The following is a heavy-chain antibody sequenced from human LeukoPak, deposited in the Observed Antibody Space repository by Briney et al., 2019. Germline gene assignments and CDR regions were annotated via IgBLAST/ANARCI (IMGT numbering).Heavy chain of an antibody. Sequence: SVKVSCKASGYTFTGYYMHWVRLAPGQGLEWMGGIIPIFGTANYAQKFQGRVTITADESTSTAYMELSSLRSEDTAVYYCASPPRDSSGYYLSFDYWGQGTLVTVSS. D-gene: IGHD3-22*01. CDR1: GYTFTGYY. V-gene: IGHV1-69*13. CDR2: IIPIFGTA. J-gene: IGHJ4*02. CDR3: ASPPRDSSGYYLSFDY.